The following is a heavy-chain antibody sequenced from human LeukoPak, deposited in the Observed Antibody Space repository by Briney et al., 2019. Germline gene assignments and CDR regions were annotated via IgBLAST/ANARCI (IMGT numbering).Heavy chain of an antibody. CDR3: SRESGAFCPFGY. D-gene: IGHD1-26*01. V-gene: IGHV4-4*02. J-gene: IGHJ4*02. CDR1: CGSLTHANR. Sequence: PSQTHSPPHGGPCGSLTHANRGGVVPQPPGRGGAQIGEISLTGETNYNPSLNGRVTMSLDKSRNQLSLKLTSVTAADTAIYYCSRESGAFCPFGYWGQGTLVIVPP. CDR2: ISLTGET.